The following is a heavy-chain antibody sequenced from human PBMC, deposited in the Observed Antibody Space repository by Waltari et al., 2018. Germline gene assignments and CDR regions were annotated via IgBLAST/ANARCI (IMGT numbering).Heavy chain of an antibody. CDR1: GYTFTSYD. CDR3: ARGLGRDYYGSGSYYRNWYFDL. J-gene: IGHJ2*01. Sequence: QVQLVQSGAEVKKPGASVKVSCKASGYTFTSYDINWVRQATGQGLEWMGWMNPNSGNTGYAQKFQGRVTMTRNTSISTAYMELSSLRSEDTAVYYCARGLGRDYYGSGSYYRNWYFDLWGRGTLVTVSS. CDR2: MNPNSGNT. D-gene: IGHD3-10*01. V-gene: IGHV1-8*01.